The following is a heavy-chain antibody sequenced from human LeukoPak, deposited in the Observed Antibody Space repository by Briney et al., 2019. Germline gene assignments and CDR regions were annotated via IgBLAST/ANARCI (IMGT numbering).Heavy chain of an antibody. V-gene: IGHV3-11*01. Sequence: AGGSLRLSCAASGFTFSDYYMSWIRQAPGKGLEWISYISSSGNTIYYADSVKGRFIISRDNAKKSLYLQMSSLRAEDTAVYYCARDHDYVGNYFDYWGQGTLVTVSS. J-gene: IGHJ4*02. CDR2: ISSSGNTI. CDR3: ARDHDYVGNYFDY. D-gene: IGHD4-23*01. CDR1: GFTFSDYY.